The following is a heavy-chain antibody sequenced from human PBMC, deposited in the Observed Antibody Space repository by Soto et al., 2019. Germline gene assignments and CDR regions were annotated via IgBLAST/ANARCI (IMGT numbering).Heavy chain of an antibody. CDR2: IYRSGRA. D-gene: IGHD6-19*01. CDR1: GVSISSSNW. Sequence: QVQLQESGPGLVKPSGTLSLTCAVSGVSISSSNWWRWVRQPQGKGLEWIGEIYRSGRASYNPSLKSRVTISVDKPKNQVSLKLSSLTAADTAVYYCASRGHIAGAGTYYFDYWGQGALVTVSS. V-gene: IGHV4-4*02. J-gene: IGHJ4*02. CDR3: ASRGHIAGAGTYYFDY.